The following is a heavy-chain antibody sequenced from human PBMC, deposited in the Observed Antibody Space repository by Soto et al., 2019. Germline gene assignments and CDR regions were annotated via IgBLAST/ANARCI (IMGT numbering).Heavy chain of an antibody. Sequence: QVQLVQSGAEVKKPGSSVKVSCKASGGTFSSYTISWVRQAPGQGLEWMGRIIPILGIANYAQKFQGRVTITADKSTSTAYMELSSLRSEDTGVYYCARAAVGVVAASQWFDPWGQGTLVTVSS. V-gene: IGHV1-69*02. CDR1: GGTFSSYT. CDR2: IIPILGIA. CDR3: ARAAVGVVAASQWFDP. J-gene: IGHJ5*02. D-gene: IGHD2-15*01.